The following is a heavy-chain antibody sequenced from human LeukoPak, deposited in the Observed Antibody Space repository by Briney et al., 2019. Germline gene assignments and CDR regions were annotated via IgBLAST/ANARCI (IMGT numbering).Heavy chain of an antibody. CDR2: INTNTGNP. D-gene: IGHD6-19*01. Sequence: ASVKVSCKASGYTFTTYAMNWVRQAPGQGLEWMGWINTNTGNPTYAQGFTGRFVFSLDTSVSTAYLQISSLKAEDTAVYYCARDRSSGPTSYHFDYWGQGTLVTVSS. J-gene: IGHJ4*02. CDR3: ARDRSSGPTSYHFDY. CDR1: GYTFTTYA. V-gene: IGHV7-4-1*02.